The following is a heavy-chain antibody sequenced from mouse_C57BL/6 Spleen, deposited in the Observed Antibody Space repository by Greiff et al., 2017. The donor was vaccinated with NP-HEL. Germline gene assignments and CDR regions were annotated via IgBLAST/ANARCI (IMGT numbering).Heavy chain of an antibody. CDR2: IRSKSDNYAT. CDR1: GFTFSNYW. D-gene: IGHD2-12*01. V-gene: IGHV6-3*01. Sequence: EVKLVESGGGLVQPGGSMKLSCVASGFTFSNYWMNWVRQSPEKGLEWVGQIRSKSDNYATHYAESVKGRFTISRDDSKSSVYLQMNNLRAEDTGIYYCTGLYDTGYWGQGTTLTVSS. CDR3: TGLYDTGY. J-gene: IGHJ2*01.